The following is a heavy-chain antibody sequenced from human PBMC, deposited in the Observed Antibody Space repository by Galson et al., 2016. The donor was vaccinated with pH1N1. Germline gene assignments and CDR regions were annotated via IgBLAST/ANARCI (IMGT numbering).Heavy chain of an antibody. CDR3: ARDRGSTLFHNYGMDV. D-gene: IGHD3-10*01. J-gene: IGHJ6*02. Sequence: CAISGDSVSGTNCAWDWIRQSPSRGLEWLGRTYYRSKWYNDYAVSVQSRITINPDTSKNQLSLPLNSVTPEDTAGYYCARDRGSTLFHNYGMDVWGQGTTVIVSS. CDR2: TYYRSKWYN. V-gene: IGHV6-1*01. CDR1: GDSVSGTNCA.